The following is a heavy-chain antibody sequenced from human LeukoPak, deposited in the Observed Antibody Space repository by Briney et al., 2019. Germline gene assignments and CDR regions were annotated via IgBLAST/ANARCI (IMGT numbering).Heavy chain of an antibody. CDR2: VWSAEIK. Sequence: PSETLSLTCTLSGGSIWSYYWSWIRPPAGKGVEWIGRVWSAEIKGYFPSLKSRVTMSIDTSRNQFSLRLKSVTAADTAVYYCARGSGSANWEAFDIWGQGTVVTVSS. V-gene: IGHV4-4*07. D-gene: IGHD1-26*01. CDR1: GGSIWSYY. J-gene: IGHJ3*02. CDR3: ARGSGSANWEAFDI.